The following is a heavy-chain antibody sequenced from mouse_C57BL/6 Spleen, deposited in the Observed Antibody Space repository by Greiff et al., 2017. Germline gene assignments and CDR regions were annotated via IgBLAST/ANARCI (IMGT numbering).Heavy chain of an antibody. V-gene: IGHV5-6*01. J-gene: IGHJ3*01. D-gene: IGHD2-5*01. CDR2: ISSGGSYT. CDR1: GFNFSSYG. CDR3: ARHEIAYSNWFAY. Sequence: EVNVVESGGDLVKPGGSLKLSCAASGFNFSSYGMSWVRQTPDKRLEWVATISSGGSYTYSPDSVKGRFTISKDNAKNTLYLQMSSLKSEDTAMYYCARHEIAYSNWFAYWGQGTLVTVSA.